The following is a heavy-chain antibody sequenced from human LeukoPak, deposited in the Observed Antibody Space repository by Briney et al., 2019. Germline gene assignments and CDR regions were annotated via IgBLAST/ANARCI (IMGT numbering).Heavy chain of an antibody. Sequence: ASVKVSCKVSGYTLTELSMHWVRQAPGKGLEWMGGFDPEDGETIYAQKFQGRVTMTEDTSTDTAYMELSSLRSEDTAVYYCARDHNAAEVRGVTYYYYGMDVWGQGTTVTVSS. CDR2: FDPEDGET. D-gene: IGHD3-10*01. CDR1: GYTLTELS. CDR3: ARDHNAAEVRGVTYYYYGMDV. J-gene: IGHJ6*02. V-gene: IGHV1-24*01.